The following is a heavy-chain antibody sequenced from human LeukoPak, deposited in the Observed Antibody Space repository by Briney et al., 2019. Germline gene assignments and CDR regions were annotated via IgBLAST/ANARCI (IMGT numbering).Heavy chain of an antibody. CDR1: GGSFSGYY. V-gene: IGHV4-34*01. D-gene: IGHD2-15*01. CDR3: ARKIVVVVAATPRLGYYYTDV. CDR2: INHSGST. J-gene: IGHJ6*03. Sequence: SETLSLTCAVYGGSFSGYYWSWIRQPPGKGLEWIGEINHSGSTNYNPSLKSRVTISVDTSKNQFSLKLSSVTAADTAVYYCARKIVVVVAATPRLGYYYTDVCGKGTTVTVSS.